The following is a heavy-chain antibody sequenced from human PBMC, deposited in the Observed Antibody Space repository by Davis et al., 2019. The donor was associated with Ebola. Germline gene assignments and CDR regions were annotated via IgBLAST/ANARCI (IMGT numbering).Heavy chain of an antibody. CDR3: ARGIQLWPRRGYYFDY. D-gene: IGHD5-18*01. V-gene: IGHV1-46*01. CDR1: LYTFTSYY. Sequence: ASVQVSCKASLYTFTSYYFYWVRQAPGQGLEWMGMINPSGGSTSYAQKFQGRVTVTRDTSTSTVYMEVSSLRSDDTAVYYCARGIQLWPRRGYYFDYWGQGTLVTVSS. CDR2: INPSGGST. J-gene: IGHJ4*02.